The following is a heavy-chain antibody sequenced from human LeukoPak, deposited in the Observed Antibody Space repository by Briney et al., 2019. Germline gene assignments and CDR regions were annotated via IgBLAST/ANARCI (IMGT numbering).Heavy chain of an antibody. CDR2: IYYSGST. J-gene: IGHJ4*02. CDR3: ARGVLQIGSGWYGRGDY. Sequence: PSETLSLTCTVSGDSIRSYYWSWIRQPPGKGLEWIGYIYYSGSTKYNPSLKSRVTISVDTSKNQFSLKLSSVTAADTAVYYCARGVLQIGSGWYGRGDYWGQGTLVTVSS. V-gene: IGHV4-59*01. CDR1: GDSIRSYY. D-gene: IGHD6-19*01.